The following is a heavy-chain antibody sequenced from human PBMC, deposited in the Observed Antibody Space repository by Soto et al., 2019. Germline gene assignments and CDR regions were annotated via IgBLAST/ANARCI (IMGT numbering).Heavy chain of an antibody. CDR1: GYSFTSYW. CDR3: AKDVFEQQLVPWHWFDP. D-gene: IGHD6-13*01. Sequence: PGESLKISCKGSGYSFTSYWIGWVRQMPGKGLEWMGIIYPGDSDTRYSPSFQGQVTISADKSISTAYLQMNSLRTEDTALYYCAKDVFEQQLVPWHWFDPWGQGTLVTVSS. V-gene: IGHV5-51*01. J-gene: IGHJ5*02. CDR2: IYPGDSDT.